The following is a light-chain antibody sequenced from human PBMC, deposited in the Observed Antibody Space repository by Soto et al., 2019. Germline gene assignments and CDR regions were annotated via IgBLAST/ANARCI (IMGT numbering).Light chain of an antibody. CDR1: SSDVGGYNY. Sequence: QSVLTQPASVSESPGQSITISCTGTSSDVGGYNYVSWYQQHPGKAPKLMIYEVSNRPSGVSNRFSGSKSGNTASLTISGLQAEDEADYYCSSYTSSSIYFFGTGTKVTVL. CDR2: EVS. J-gene: IGLJ1*01. CDR3: SSYTSSSIYF. V-gene: IGLV2-14*01.